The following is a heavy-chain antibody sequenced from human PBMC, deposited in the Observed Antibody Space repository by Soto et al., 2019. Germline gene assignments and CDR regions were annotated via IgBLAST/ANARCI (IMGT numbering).Heavy chain of an antibody. CDR3: ARHVKGPSLRFLEWLSYDAFDI. V-gene: IGHV4-59*08. Sequence: PSETLSLTCTVPGGSISSYYWSWTRQPPGKGLEWIGYIYYSGITNYKPSLKSRVTISVDTSKNQFSLKLRSVTAADTAVYYCARHVKGPSLRFLEWLSYDAFDIWGQGTMVTVSS. D-gene: IGHD3-3*01. J-gene: IGHJ3*02. CDR2: IYYSGIT. CDR1: GGSISSYY.